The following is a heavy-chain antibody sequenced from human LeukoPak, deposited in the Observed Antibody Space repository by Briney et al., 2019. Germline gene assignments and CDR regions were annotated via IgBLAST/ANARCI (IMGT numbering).Heavy chain of an antibody. CDR2: IYYSGST. V-gene: IGHV4-59*01. D-gene: IGHD3-22*01. Sequence: PSETLSLTCTVSGGSISSYYWSWIRQPPGKGLEWIGYIYYSGSTNYNPSLKSRVTISVDTSKNQFSLKLSSVTAADTAVYYCARARYYYDSSGQIFYYFDYWGQGTLVTVSS. J-gene: IGHJ4*02. CDR3: ARARYYYDSSGQIFYYFDY. CDR1: GGSISSYY.